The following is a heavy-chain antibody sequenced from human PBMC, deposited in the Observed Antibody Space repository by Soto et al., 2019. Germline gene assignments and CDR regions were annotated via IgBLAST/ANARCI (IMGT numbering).Heavy chain of an antibody. CDR2: IKQDGSEK. Sequence: GGSLRLSCAASGFTFSSYWMSWVRQAPGKGLEWVANIKQDGSEKYYVDSVKGRFTISRDNAKNSLYLQMNSLRAEDTAVYYCARDLRYYDILTGYYKAPYFDYWGQGTLVTVSS. J-gene: IGHJ4*02. V-gene: IGHV3-7*01. CDR1: GFTFSSYW. D-gene: IGHD3-9*01. CDR3: ARDLRYYDILTGYYKAPYFDY.